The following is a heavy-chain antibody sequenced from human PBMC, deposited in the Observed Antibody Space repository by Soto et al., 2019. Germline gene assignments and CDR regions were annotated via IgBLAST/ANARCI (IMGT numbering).Heavy chain of an antibody. CDR1: GYTFTSYY. CDR3: ARGSRQNIGYGSGSYPVFDY. J-gene: IGHJ4*02. D-gene: IGHD3-10*01. Sequence: ASVKVSCKASGYTFTSYYMHWVRQAPGQGLEWMGIINPSGGSTSYAQKFQGRVTMTRDTSTSTVYMELSSLRSEDTAVYYCARGSRQNIGYGSGSYPVFDYWGQGTLVTVSS. V-gene: IGHV1-46*01. CDR2: INPSGGST.